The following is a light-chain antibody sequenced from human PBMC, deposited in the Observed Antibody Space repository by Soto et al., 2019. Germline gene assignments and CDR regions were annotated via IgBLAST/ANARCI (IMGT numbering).Light chain of an antibody. J-gene: IGKJ2*01. CDR1: HSVSSY. V-gene: IGKV3-11*01. Sequence: ETVLTQSPATLSLSPGERATLSCRASHSVSSYLAWYQQKPGQAPRLVINDASKRATGIPARFSGSGSDPDFTLTIRSLEPEDFAVYYCHQRSTWPNTFGQGTRLEIK. CDR3: HQRSTWPNT. CDR2: DAS.